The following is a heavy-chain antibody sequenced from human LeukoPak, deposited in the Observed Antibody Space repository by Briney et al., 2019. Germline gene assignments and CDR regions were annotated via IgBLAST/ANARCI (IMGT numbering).Heavy chain of an antibody. D-gene: IGHD3-22*01. V-gene: IGHV3-74*01. CDR1: GFTFSNYW. CDR2: INIDGTST. J-gene: IGHJ5*02. Sequence: GGSLRLSCAASGFTFSNYWMHWVRQVPGKGLVCVSRINIDGTSTSYADSVKGRFTISRDNAKNSLYLQMNSLRAEDTAVYFCARSITMIVDWFDPWGQGTLVTVSS. CDR3: ARSITMIVDWFDP.